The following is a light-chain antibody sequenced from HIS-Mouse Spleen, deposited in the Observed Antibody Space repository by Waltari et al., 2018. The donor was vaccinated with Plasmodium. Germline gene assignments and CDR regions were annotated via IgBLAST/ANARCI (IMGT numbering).Light chain of an antibody. Sequence: DIQMTQSPSSLSASLGDRVTITCRASQSISSYLNWYQQKPGKAPKRLIYAASSLHSVVPSRFSGSGSGTDFTLTISSLQPEYVATYYCQQSYSTWTFGQGTKVEIK. CDR3: QQSYSTWT. V-gene: IGKV1-39*01. J-gene: IGKJ1*01. CDR2: AAS. CDR1: QSISSY.